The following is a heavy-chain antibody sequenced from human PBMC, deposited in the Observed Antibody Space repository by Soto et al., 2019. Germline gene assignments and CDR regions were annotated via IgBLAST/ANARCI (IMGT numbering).Heavy chain of an antibody. CDR3: ARDPSSVLRYFDWLEIYGMDV. CDR1: GFTFSSYG. J-gene: IGHJ6*02. CDR2: IWYDGSNK. V-gene: IGHV3-33*01. D-gene: IGHD3-9*01. Sequence: HPGGPLRLSCAASGFTFSSYGMHWVRQAPGKGLEWVAVIWYDGSNKYYADSVKGRFTISRDNSKNTLYLQMNSLRAEDTAVYYCARDPSSVLRYFDWLEIYGMDVWGQGTTVTVSS.